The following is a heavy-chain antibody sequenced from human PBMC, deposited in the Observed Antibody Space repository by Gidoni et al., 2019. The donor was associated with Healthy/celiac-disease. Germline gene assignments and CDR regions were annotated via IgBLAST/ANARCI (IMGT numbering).Heavy chain of an antibody. J-gene: IGHJ4*02. CDR3: AKDSSGSFDY. V-gene: IGHV3-23*01. Sequence: EVQLLESGGGLVQPGGSLRLSCAASGFTFSSYAMGWVRQAPGKGLEWVSAISGSGGSTYYADSVKGRFTISRDNSKNTLYLKMNSLRAEDTAVDYCAKDSSGSFDYWGQGTLVTVSS. CDR1: GFTFSSYA. D-gene: IGHD3-22*01. CDR2: ISGSGGST.